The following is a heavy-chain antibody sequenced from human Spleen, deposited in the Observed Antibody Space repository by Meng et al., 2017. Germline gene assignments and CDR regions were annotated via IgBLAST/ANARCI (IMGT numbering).Heavy chain of an antibody. CDR1: GDSMSDYY. CDR3: ARDRRYSYGPTAREYYYYYGMDV. V-gene: IGHV4-59*01. D-gene: IGHD5-18*01. J-gene: IGHJ6*02. CDR2: IYESGST. Sequence: SETLSLTCTVSGDSMSDYYWSWVRQPPGKGLEWMGYIYESGSTNYDPSLKSRLTISVDTSNNEFSLKLTSVTAADTAVYYCARDRRYSYGPTAREYYYYYGMDVWGQGTTVTVSS.